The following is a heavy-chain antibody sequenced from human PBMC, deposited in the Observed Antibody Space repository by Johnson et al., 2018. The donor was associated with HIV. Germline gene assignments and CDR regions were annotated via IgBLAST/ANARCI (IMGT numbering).Heavy chain of an antibody. Sequence: MLLVESGGGVVRPGGSLRLSCAASGFTFDDYGMSWVRQAPGKGLEWVSGINWNGGSTGYADSVKGRFTISRDNAKNSLYLQMNSLRAEDTAVYYCATFGGGSFHAFDIWGQGTMVTVSS. D-gene: IGHD1-26*01. J-gene: IGHJ3*02. V-gene: IGHV3-20*04. CDR1: GFTFDDYG. CDR3: ATFGGGSFHAFDI. CDR2: INWNGGST.